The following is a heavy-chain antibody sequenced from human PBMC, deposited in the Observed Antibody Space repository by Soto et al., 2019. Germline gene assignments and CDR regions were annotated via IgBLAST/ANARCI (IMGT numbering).Heavy chain of an antibody. CDR2: IYYSGST. D-gene: IGHD1-7*01. CDR1: GGSISSSSYY. CDR3: ARHVGYSGFINWNYKSWFDP. Sequence: SETLSLTCTVSGGSISSSSYYWGWIRQPPGKGLEWIGSIYYSGSTYYNPSLKSRVTISVDTSKNQFSLKLSSVTAADTAVYYCARHVGYSGFINWNYKSWFDPWGQGTLVTVSS. V-gene: IGHV4-39*01. J-gene: IGHJ5*02.